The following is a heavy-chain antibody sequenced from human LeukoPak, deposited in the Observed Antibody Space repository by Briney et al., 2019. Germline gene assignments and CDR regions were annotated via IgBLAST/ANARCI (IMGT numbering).Heavy chain of an antibody. CDR3: ARELTEDPDAFDI. CDR2: IRYDGSNK. V-gene: IGHV3-30*02. CDR1: GFTFSSYG. J-gene: IGHJ3*02. D-gene: IGHD7-27*01. Sequence: GGSLRLSCAASGFTFSSYGMHWVRQAPGKGLEWVAFIRYDGSNKYYADSVKGRFTISRDNSKNALYLQMNSLRAEDTAVYYCARELTEDPDAFDIWGQGTMVTVSS.